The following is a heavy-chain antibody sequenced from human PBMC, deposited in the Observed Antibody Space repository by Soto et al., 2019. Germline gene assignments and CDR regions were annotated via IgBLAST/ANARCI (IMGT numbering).Heavy chain of an antibody. CDR3: ARVAGYSYGYGEGYYYYGMDV. CDR1: GGTFSSYA. Sequence: QVQLVQSGAEVKKPGSSVKVSCKASGGTFSSYAISWVRQAPGQGLEWMGGIIPIFGTANYAQKLQGRVTITADESTSTAYMELSSLRSEDTAVYYCARVAGYSYGYGEGYYYYGMDVWGQGTTVTVSS. J-gene: IGHJ6*02. D-gene: IGHD5-18*01. CDR2: IIPIFGTA. V-gene: IGHV1-69*01.